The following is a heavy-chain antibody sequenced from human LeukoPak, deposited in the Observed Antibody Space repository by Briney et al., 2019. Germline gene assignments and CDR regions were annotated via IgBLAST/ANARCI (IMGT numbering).Heavy chain of an antibody. CDR2: IYYSGST. D-gene: IGHD3-22*01. V-gene: IGHV4-30-4*01. Sequence: TLSLTCAVSGGSISSGDYYWGCIRHPPGKGLESVVYIYYSGSTYYNPSLKSRVTISVDTSMNQFSLKLSSVTAADRAVYYCASDYYESSCYREWGGGTLVTVSS. CDR1: GGSISSGDYY. CDR3: ASDYYESSCYRE. J-gene: IGHJ4*02.